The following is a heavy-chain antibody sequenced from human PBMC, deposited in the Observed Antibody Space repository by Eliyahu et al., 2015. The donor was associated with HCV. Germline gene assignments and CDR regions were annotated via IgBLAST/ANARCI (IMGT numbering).Heavy chain of an antibody. J-gene: IGHJ6*02. Sequence: VQVVESGXGLVQPGRSLRLSCAASGXXFXXYAMHWVRQAPGKGLEWVSGISWDSGTIGYADSVKGRFTISRDNAKNSLYLQMNSLRAEDTALYYCAKDKVGATSNGMDVWGQGTTVTVSS. CDR1: GXXFXXYA. CDR3: AKDKVGATSNGMDV. CDR2: ISWDSGTI. V-gene: IGHV3-9*01. D-gene: IGHD1-26*01.